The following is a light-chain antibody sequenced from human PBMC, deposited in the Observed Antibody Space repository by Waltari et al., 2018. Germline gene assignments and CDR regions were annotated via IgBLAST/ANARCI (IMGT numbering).Light chain of an antibody. CDR1: QSVSSSY. J-gene: IGKJ3*01. Sequence: EIVLTQSPGTLSLSPGERATLSCRASQSVSSSYLSWYQQKPGQAPRLLIYGASSRATGIPDRFSGSGSGTDFTLTISRLEPEDFAVYYCQQSYSTPFTFGPGTKVDIK. CDR3: QQSYSTPFT. CDR2: GAS. V-gene: IGKV3-20*01.